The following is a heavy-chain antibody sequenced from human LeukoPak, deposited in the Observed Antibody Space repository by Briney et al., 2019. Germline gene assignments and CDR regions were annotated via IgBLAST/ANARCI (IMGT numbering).Heavy chain of an antibody. Sequence: SETLSLTCTVSGGSISSYYWSWIRQPPGKGLEWIGHIYYSGSTNYNPSLKSRVTISVDTSKNQFSLKLSSVTAADTAVYYCASESAAGQVDYWGQGTLVTVSS. V-gene: IGHV4-59*01. CDR1: GGSISSYY. CDR3: ASESAAGQVDY. D-gene: IGHD6-13*01. CDR2: IYYSGST. J-gene: IGHJ4*02.